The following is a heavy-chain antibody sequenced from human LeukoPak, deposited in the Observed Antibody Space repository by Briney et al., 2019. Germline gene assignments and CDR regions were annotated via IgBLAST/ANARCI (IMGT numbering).Heavy chain of an antibody. CDR1: GFTFSSYS. J-gene: IGHJ4*02. V-gene: IGHV3-21*04. CDR2: ISSSSSYI. D-gene: IGHD3-22*01. Sequence: GGSLRLSCAASGFTFSSYSMNWVRQAPGKGLEWVSSISSSSSYIYYADSVKGRFIISRDNAKKSLYLQMNSLRAEDTAVYYCTKSRHYYDSSGYLTFGYWGQGTLVTVSS. CDR3: TKSRHYYDSSGYLTFGY.